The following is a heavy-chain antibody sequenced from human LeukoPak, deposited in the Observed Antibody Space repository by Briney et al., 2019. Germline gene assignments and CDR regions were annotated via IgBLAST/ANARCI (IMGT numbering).Heavy chain of an antibody. D-gene: IGHD3-22*01. Sequence: SETLSLTCTVSGGSISSSFWSWIRQPPGKGLEWIGCMYYDGTTNYNPSLKSRVTISVDTSKNQFSLKLKSVTAADTAVYYCAREKAYYYDPWGQGTLVTVSS. CDR2: MYYDGTT. CDR3: AREKAYYYDP. CDR1: GGSISSSF. J-gene: IGHJ4*02. V-gene: IGHV4-59*01.